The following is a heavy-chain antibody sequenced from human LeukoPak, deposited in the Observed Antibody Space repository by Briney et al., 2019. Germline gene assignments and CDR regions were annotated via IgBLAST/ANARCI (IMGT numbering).Heavy chain of an antibody. D-gene: IGHD2-21*02. CDR2: IKSKTDGGTT. Sequence: GGSLRLSCTTSGFNFNNAWMNWVRQAPGKGLEWVGRIKSKTDGGTTDYAAPVKGRFTISRDDSKNTLYLQMNSLKTEDTAVYYCTSTEAYCGGDCYQIWNHDYWGQGTLVTVSS. CDR3: TSTEAYCGGDCYQIWNHDY. J-gene: IGHJ4*02. V-gene: IGHV3-15*07. CDR1: GFNFNNAW.